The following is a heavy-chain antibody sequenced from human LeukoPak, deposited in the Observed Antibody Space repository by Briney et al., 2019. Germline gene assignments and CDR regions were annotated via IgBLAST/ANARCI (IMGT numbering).Heavy chain of an antibody. CDR2: ISNDGSNK. D-gene: IGHD1-26*01. V-gene: IGHV3-30*03. Sequence: GGSLRLSCAASGFTFSSYSMYWVRQAPGKGLEWVAVISNDGSNKYYADSVKGRFTISRDNAKNSLYLQMNSLRAEDTAVYYCASWSVWGQGTLVTVSS. J-gene: IGHJ4*02. CDR1: GFTFSSYS. CDR3: ASWSV.